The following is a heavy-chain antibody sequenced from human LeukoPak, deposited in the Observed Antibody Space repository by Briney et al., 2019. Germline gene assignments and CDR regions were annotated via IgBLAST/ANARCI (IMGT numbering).Heavy chain of an antibody. CDR2: IYYSGST. V-gene: IGHV4-39*01. CDR1: GGSISSSSYY. CDR3: ARQDDFWSSENGYAFEI. D-gene: IGHD3-3*01. J-gene: IGHJ3*02. Sequence: PSETLSLTCTVSGGSISSSSYYWGWIRQPPGKGLEWIGSIYYSGSTYYNPSLKSRVTISVDTSKNQFSLKLSSVTAADTAVYYCARQDDFWSSENGYAFEIWGQGTMVTVSS.